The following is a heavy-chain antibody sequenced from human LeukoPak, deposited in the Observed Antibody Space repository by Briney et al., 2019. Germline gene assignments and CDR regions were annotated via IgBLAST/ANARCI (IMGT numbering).Heavy chain of an antibody. CDR1: GGSISSYY. D-gene: IGHD6-6*01. Sequence: SETLSLTCTVCGGSISSYYWSLIRQPPGKGLEWIGEINHSGSTNYNPSLKSRVTISIDTSKNQFSLRLSSVTAADTAVYYCARGRIAARPFDYWGQGTLVTVSS. CDR3: ARGRIAARPFDY. J-gene: IGHJ4*02. V-gene: IGHV4-34*01. CDR2: INHSGST.